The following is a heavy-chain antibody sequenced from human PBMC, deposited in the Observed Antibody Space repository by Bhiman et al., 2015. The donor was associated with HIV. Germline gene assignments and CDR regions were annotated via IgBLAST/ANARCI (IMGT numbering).Heavy chain of an antibody. Sequence: QVYLVESGGGVVQPGRSLRLSCEASGFSLRIYPMHWVRLAPGKGLEWLAVISSEGTNRFYADSVKGRFTISRDNSKNILYLQMDSLRPDDTALYFCARDESHFGYSRDWGQGTLVTVSS. CDR2: ISSEGTNR. CDR1: GFSLRIYP. CDR3: ARDESHFGYSRD. V-gene: IGHV3-30*01. J-gene: IGHJ4*02. D-gene: IGHD6-13*01.